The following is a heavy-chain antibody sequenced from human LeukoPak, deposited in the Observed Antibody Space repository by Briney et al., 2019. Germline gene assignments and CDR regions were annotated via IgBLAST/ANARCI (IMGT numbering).Heavy chain of an antibody. Sequence: GGSLRLSCAASGFTFSSYWMSWVRQAPGKGLEWVANIKQDGSEKYYADSVKGRFTISRDNSKNTLYLQMNSLRAEDTAVYYCAKDGQLRLDYWGQGTLVTVSS. J-gene: IGHJ4*02. D-gene: IGHD1-26*01. CDR2: IKQDGSEK. CDR1: GFTFSSYW. CDR3: AKDGQLRLDY. V-gene: IGHV3-7*01.